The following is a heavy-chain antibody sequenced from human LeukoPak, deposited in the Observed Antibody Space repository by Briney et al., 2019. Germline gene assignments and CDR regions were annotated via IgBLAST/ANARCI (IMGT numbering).Heavy chain of an antibody. CDR2: ISGSGSDT. CDR1: GFTFSTYA. V-gene: IGHV3-23*01. CDR3: AKPLGDTYYYDSSGYPDY. J-gene: IGHJ4*02. D-gene: IGHD3-22*01. Sequence: GGSLRLSCAASGFTFSTYAMTWVRQAPGKGLEWVSAISGSGSDTYYADSVKGRFTISRDNSKNTLYLQMNSLRAEDTAVYYCAKPLGDTYYYDSSGYPDYWGQGTLVTVSS.